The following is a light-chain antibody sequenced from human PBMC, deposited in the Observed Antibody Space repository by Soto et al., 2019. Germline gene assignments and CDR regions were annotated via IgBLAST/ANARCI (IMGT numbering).Light chain of an antibody. CDR2: NNN. CDR3: STWDATLDAYV. Sequence: QSVLPQPPSASAPPGQRVTISCSGGSSNIGDNPVNWYQHLPGAAPTLLIYNNNQRPSGVPDRFSGSKSGAPASLAISGLRSEDEADYYCSTWDATLDAYVFGTGTKLTVL. CDR1: SSNIGDNP. J-gene: IGLJ1*01. V-gene: IGLV1-44*01.